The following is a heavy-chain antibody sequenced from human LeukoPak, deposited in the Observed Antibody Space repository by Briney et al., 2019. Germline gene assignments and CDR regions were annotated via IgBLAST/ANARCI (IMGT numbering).Heavy chain of an antibody. Sequence: ASVKVSCKASGYTFTSYGIGWVRQAPGRGLEWMGWSSAYNGNTNYAQKLQGRVTMTTDTSTSTAYMELRSLRSDDTAVYYCARDMSSFRGWHFDYWGQGPLVTVSS. CDR3: ARDMSSFRGWHFDY. CDR2: SSAYNGNT. CDR1: GYTFTSYG. J-gene: IGHJ4*02. D-gene: IGHD6-19*01. V-gene: IGHV1-18*01.